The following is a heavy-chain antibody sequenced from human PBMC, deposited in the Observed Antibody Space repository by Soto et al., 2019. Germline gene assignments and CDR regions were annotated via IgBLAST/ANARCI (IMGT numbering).Heavy chain of an antibody. CDR1: GGSVSSGSYY. J-gene: IGHJ5*02. Sequence: SETLSLTCTVSGGSVSSGSYYWSWIRQPPGKGLEWIGYIYYSGSTNYNPSLKSRVTISVDTSKNQFSLKLSSVTAADTAVYYCATSLIIAAAGRAWFDPWGQGTLVTVSS. CDR2: IYYSGST. V-gene: IGHV4-61*01. D-gene: IGHD6-13*01. CDR3: ATSLIIAAAGRAWFDP.